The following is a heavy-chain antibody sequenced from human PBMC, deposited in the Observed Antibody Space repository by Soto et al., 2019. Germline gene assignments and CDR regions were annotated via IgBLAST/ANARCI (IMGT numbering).Heavy chain of an antibody. V-gene: IGHV1-69*01. Sequence: QVQLVQSGAEVKKPGSSVKVSCKASGGTFSSYAISWVRQSPGQGLEWMGGIIPIFGTANYAQKFQGRVTITADESTSTAYMELSSLRSEDTAVYYCARAAGDIVATINWFDPWGQGTMVTVSS. D-gene: IGHD5-12*01. CDR1: GGTFSSYA. CDR2: IIPIFGTA. J-gene: IGHJ5*02. CDR3: ARAAGDIVATINWFDP.